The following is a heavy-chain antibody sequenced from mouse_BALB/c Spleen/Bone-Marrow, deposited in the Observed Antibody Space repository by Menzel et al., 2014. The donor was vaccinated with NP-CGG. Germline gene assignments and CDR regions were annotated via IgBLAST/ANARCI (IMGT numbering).Heavy chain of an antibody. CDR1: GFSFTDYY. Sequence: VQLQQPGGGLVQPGGSLRLSCATSGFSFTDYYMNWVRQPPGKALEWLAFIRNKAYGYTTEYSASVKGRFTISRDNSQNIHYLQMNTLRTEDSATYYCARDMGGLLFDYWGQGTTLSVSS. CDR3: ARDMGGLLFDY. D-gene: IGHD1-1*01. V-gene: IGHV7-3*02. CDR2: IRNKAYGYTT. J-gene: IGHJ2*01.